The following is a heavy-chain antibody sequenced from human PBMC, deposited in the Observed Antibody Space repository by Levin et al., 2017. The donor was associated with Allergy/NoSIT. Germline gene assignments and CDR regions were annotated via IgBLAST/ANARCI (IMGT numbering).Heavy chain of an antibody. CDR1: GLPFSSYA. J-gene: IGHJ4*02. D-gene: IGHD6-6*01. Sequence: GESLKISCAASGLPFSSYAFHWVRQAPGKGLEWISVIAYDGGNKYYADSVKGRFTISRDNSKNTLFLQMNSLRAEDTAVYYCARGYSSSPGRDWGQGTLVTVSS. CDR3: ARGYSSSPGRD. V-gene: IGHV3-30-3*01. CDR2: IAYDGGNK.